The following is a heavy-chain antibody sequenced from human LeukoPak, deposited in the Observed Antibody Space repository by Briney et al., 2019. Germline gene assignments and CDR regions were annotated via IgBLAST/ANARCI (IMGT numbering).Heavy chain of an antibody. Sequence: GGSLRLSCAASGLTFSSHWMHWVRQAPGKGLEWVSTITDSGGATYHADSVKGRFTISRDNSKNTLYLQMNSLRAEDTAVYYCAQRAQLPKRHFDYWGQGTLVTVSS. CDR1: GLTFSSHW. CDR3: AQRAQLPKRHFDY. J-gene: IGHJ4*02. D-gene: IGHD2-2*01. CDR2: ITDSGGAT. V-gene: IGHV3-23*01.